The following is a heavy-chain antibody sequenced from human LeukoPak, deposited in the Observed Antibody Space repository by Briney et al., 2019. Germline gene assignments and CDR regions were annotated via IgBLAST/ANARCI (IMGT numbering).Heavy chain of an antibody. Sequence: SETLSLTCAVFGGSFSGYYRSWIRQSPGKGLEWIGEINHSGTTRYNPSLKSRVTMSVDTSQNQFSLNLGSVTAADTAVYYCARGGPYCSGGNCFSLLDSWGQGTLVIVSS. CDR2: INHSGTT. CDR1: GGSFSGYY. V-gene: IGHV4-34*01. D-gene: IGHD2-15*01. J-gene: IGHJ4*02. CDR3: ARGGPYCSGGNCFSLLDS.